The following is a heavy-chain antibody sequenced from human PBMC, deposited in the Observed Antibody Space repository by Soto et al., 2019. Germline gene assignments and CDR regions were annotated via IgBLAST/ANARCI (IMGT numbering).Heavy chain of an antibody. J-gene: IGHJ5*02. CDR3: AREGDILTGRNWFDP. Sequence: GASVKVSCKASGYTFTSYGISWVRQAPGQGLEWMGWISAYNGNTNYAQKLQGRVTMTTDTSPSTAYKELRSLRSDDTAVYDCAREGDILTGRNWFDPWGQGTLVTVSS. V-gene: IGHV1-18*04. CDR2: ISAYNGNT. CDR1: GYTFTSYG. D-gene: IGHD3-9*01.